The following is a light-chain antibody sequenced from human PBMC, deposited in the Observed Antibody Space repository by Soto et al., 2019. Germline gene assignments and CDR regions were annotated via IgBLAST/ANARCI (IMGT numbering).Light chain of an antibody. J-gene: IGKJ1*01. CDR1: QSISTS. CDR2: STS. CDR3: HESYESTWT. V-gene: IGKV1-39*01. Sequence: DIQMTQSPSSLSASVGDRVIITCRASQSISTSLTWYRQKPGKAPELLIYSTSSLHSGFPSRFIGSGSGTDFTITISSLQPEDFETYYCHESYESTWTFGQGTRVEIK.